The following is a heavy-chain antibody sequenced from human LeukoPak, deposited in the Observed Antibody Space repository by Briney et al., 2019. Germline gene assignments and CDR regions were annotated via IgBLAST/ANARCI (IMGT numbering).Heavy chain of an antibody. CDR2: ISWNSGST. V-gene: IGHV3-9*01. J-gene: IGHJ4*02. D-gene: IGHD5-24*01. CDR3: VKDKRDGYNAAPFDY. Sequence: GRFLRLSCAASGFTFDNYGMHWVRQTPGKGLEWVSGISWNSGSTVYADSVKGRFTISRDNAKNSLYLQMNSLRAEDTALYYCVKDKRDGYNAAPFDYWGQGTLGTVSS. CDR1: GFTFDNYG.